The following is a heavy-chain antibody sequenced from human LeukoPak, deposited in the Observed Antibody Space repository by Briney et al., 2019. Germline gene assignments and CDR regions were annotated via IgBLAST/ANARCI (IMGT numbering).Heavy chain of an antibody. CDR2: ISAYNGNT. D-gene: IGHD2-15*01. Sequence: ASVKVSCKASGGTFSSYAISWVRQAPGQGLEWMGWISAYNGNTNYAQKLQGRVTMTADTSTSTAYMELRSLRSDDTAVYYCARDPGQWSIDYWGQGTLVTVSS. CDR1: GGTFSSYA. CDR3: ARDPGQWSIDY. V-gene: IGHV1-18*01. J-gene: IGHJ4*02.